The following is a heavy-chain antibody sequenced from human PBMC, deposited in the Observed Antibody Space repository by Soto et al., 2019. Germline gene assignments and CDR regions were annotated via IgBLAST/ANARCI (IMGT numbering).Heavy chain of an antibody. J-gene: IGHJ6*02. CDR2: INPNSGGT. D-gene: IGHD3-22*01. V-gene: IGHV1-2*04. CDR1: GYTFTGYD. CDR3: AREVTGLYYYSSLAKRDGQDV. Sequence: GASVKVSCKASGYTFTGYDMHWVRQAPGQGLEWMGWINPNSGGTNYAQKFQGWVTMTRDTSISTAYMELSRLRSDDTAVYYCAREVTGLYYYSSLAKRDGQDVWGQGTTVTVSS.